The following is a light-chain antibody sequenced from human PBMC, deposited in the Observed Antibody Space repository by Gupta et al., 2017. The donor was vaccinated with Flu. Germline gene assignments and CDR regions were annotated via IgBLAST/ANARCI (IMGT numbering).Light chain of an antibody. CDR3: CSYTGRSPVV. CDR1: SSDIGTYNL. Sequence: QSALTHPASVSGSPGQSITISCTGSSSDIGTYNLVSWYQQHPGKAPKLLIYEGSERPSGVSTRFSGSKSGNTASLTISGLQAEEEATYYCCSYTGRSPVVFGGGTTVTVL. V-gene: IGLV2-23*01. CDR2: EGS. J-gene: IGLJ2*01.